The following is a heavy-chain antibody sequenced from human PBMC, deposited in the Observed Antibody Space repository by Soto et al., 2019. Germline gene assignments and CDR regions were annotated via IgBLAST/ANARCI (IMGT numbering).Heavy chain of an antibody. V-gene: IGHV3-21*06. Sequence: EVQLVESGGGLVKPGGSLRLSCAASGFTFSRYGMNWLRQAPGKGREWVASISSITSYVYYADSVKGRFSTSRDNAKNILYLEMYAMRTEDTAVYYCARDPSEGRVGNWFESWGQGTLVTVCS. CDR2: ISSITSYV. CDR3: ARDPSEGRVGNWFES. J-gene: IGHJ5*01. D-gene: IGHD2-2*01. CDR1: GFTFSRYG.